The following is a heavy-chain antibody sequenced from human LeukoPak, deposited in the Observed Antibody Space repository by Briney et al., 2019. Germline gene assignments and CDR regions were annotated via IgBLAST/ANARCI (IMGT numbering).Heavy chain of an antibody. Sequence: ASVKVSCKASGYTFTAYGFSWVRQAPGQRLEWMGWIYTYNGNANYAQTFQGRVTLTSDTSTTTVYMELRILTSDDTADYYSARHSSPVAGMGRFWGQGSLVTVSS. CDR2: IYTYNGNA. CDR1: GYTFTAYG. J-gene: IGHJ1*01. V-gene: IGHV1-18*01. CDR3: ARHSSPVAGMGRF. D-gene: IGHD6-13*01.